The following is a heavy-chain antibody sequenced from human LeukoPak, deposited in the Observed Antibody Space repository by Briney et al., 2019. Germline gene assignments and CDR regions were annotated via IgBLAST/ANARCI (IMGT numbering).Heavy chain of an antibody. J-gene: IGHJ4*02. CDR3: ARQFWGGASYRFDY. Sequence: SETLSLTCTVSGGSISSSPHYWGWIRQPPGKGLEWIGSIYYSGSSYYIPSLKSRVIVSVDTSKNQFSLRLSSLTVADTAVYYCARQFWGGASYRFDYWGQGALVTVSS. D-gene: IGHD1-26*01. CDR1: GGSISSSPHY. V-gene: IGHV4-39*01. CDR2: IYYSGSS.